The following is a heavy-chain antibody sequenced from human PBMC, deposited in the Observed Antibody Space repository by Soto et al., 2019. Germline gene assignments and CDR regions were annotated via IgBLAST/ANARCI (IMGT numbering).Heavy chain of an antibody. V-gene: IGHV3-33*01. CDR1: GFTFSSYG. CDR2: IWYDGSNK. Sequence: QVQLVESGGGVVQPGRSLRLSCAASGFTFSSYGMHWVRQAPGKGLEWVAVIWYDGSNKYYADSVKGRFTISRDNSKNTLYLQMNSLRAEDTAVYYCARGERGAGLNIVYWGQGTLVTVSS. J-gene: IGHJ4*02. CDR3: ARGERGAGLNIVY.